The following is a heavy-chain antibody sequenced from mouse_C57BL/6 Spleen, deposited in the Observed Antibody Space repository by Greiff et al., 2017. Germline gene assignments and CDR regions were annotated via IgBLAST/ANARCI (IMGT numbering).Heavy chain of an antibody. CDR2: IDPETGGT. CDR1: GYTFTDYE. J-gene: IGHJ1*03. CDR3: TRENYYGSTSRYFDV. D-gene: IGHD1-1*01. V-gene: IGHV1-15*01. Sequence: QVQLQQSGAELVRPGASVTLSCKASGYTFTDYEMHWVKQTPVHGLEWIGAIDPETGGTAYNQKFKGKAILTADKSSSTAYMELRSLTSEDSAVYYCTRENYYGSTSRYFDVWGTGTTVTVSS.